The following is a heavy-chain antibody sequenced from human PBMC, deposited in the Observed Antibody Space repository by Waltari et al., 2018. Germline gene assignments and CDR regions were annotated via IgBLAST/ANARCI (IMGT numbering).Heavy chain of an antibody. V-gene: IGHV1-69*12. CDR3: ARNSASTGHDDLGGHEGT. J-gene: IGHJ5*02. CDR2: IVPLFGAA. CDR1: GATFTSDA. Sequence: QVQLVQSGPEVKKPGSSGKVSCKASGATFTSDAFSWVRQAPGHGLEWMGGIVPLFGAATYAQVFQGRVTITADESTSTAYMEMTGLRSEDTAVYFCARNSASTGHDDLGGHEGTWGQGTLVTVSS. D-gene: IGHD3-16*01.